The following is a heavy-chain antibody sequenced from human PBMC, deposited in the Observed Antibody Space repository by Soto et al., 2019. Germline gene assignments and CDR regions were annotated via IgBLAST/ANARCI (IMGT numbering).Heavy chain of an antibody. J-gene: IGHJ6*02. CDR1: GYSFTSYW. D-gene: IGHD2-2*01. Sequence: GESLKISCKGSGYSFTSYWISWVRQMPGKGLEWMGRIDPSDSYTNYSPSFQGHVTISADKSISTAYLQWSSLKASDTAMYYCARLGVPAATLYYGMDVWGQGTTVTVSS. CDR3: ARLGVPAATLYYGMDV. CDR2: IDPSDSYT. V-gene: IGHV5-10-1*01.